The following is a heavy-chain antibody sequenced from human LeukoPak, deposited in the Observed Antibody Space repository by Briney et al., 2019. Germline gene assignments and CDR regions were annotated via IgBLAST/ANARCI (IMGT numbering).Heavy chain of an antibody. D-gene: IGHD3-10*01. J-gene: IGHJ6*02. V-gene: IGHV3-11*01. CDR3: AAYYGSGSVNYYRGTDI. CDR1: EFTFSDYY. CDR2: ISDSAINT. Sequence: GGSLRLSCEASEFTFSDYYMSWIRQAPGKGLEWISYISDSAINTHYADSVKGRFTISRDNAKKLLVLEMKSLRSEDTAVYYCAAYYGSGSVNYYRGTDIWGQGTTVTVSS.